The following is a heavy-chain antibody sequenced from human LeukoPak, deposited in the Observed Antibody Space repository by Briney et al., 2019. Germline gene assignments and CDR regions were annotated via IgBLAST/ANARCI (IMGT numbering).Heavy chain of an antibody. D-gene: IGHD2-2*01. V-gene: IGHV5-10-1*01. J-gene: IGHJ6*02. CDR3: AALFSGLRSTSPSYYYYGMDV. CDR2: IDPSDSYT. CDR1: GYSFTSYW. Sequence: GESLKISCKGSGYSFTSYWISWVRQMPGKGLEWMGRIDPSDSYTNYSPSFQGHVTISADKSISTAYLRWSSLKASDTAMYYCAALFSGLRSTSPSYYYYGMDVWGQGTTVTVSS.